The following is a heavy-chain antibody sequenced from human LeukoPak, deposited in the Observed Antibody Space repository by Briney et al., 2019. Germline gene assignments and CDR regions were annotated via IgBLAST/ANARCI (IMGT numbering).Heavy chain of an antibody. CDR2: IYYSGST. Sequence: SESLSLTRTVSGGSVSSGSYYWGWIRQPPGKGLEWIGYIYYSGSTNYNPSLKSRVTISVDMSKNQFSLRLSSVTTADTAVYYCARVPGGGTAANWGQGTMVTVSS. J-gene: IGHJ3*01. V-gene: IGHV4-61*01. CDR3: ARVPGGGTAAN. CDR1: GGSVSSGSYY. D-gene: IGHD1-7*01.